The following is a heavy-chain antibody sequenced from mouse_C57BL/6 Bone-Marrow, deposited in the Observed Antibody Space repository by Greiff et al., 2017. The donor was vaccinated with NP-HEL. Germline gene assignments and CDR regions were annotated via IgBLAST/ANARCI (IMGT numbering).Heavy chain of an antibody. CDR3: AREDGSSFDY. V-gene: IGHV3-6*01. CDR1: GYSITSGYY. J-gene: IGHJ2*01. CDR2: ISYDGSN. Sequence: EVQLQQSGPGLVKPSQSLSLTCSVTGYSITSGYYWNWIRQLPGNKLEWMGYISYDGSNNYNTSFKNRTSITRDTSKNQFFLKMNSVTTEDTATYYCAREDGSSFDYWGQGTTLTVSS. D-gene: IGHD1-1*01.